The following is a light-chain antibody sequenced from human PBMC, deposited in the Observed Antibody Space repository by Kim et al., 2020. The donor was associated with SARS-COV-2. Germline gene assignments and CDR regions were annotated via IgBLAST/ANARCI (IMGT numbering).Light chain of an antibody. CDR2: EVS. Sequence: QSALTQPASVSGSPGQSITISCTGTSSDVGGYNFVSWYQQHPGKAPKLMIYEVSKRPSGVSNRFSGSKSGNTASLTISGLQAEDEADYYCGSYASSSTFVVFGGGTQLTVL. J-gene: IGLJ2*01. CDR1: SSDVGGYNF. CDR3: GSYASSSTFVV. V-gene: IGLV2-14*01.